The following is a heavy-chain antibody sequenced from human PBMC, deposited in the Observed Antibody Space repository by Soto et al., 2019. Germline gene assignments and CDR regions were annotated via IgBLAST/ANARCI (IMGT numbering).Heavy chain of an antibody. V-gene: IGHV3-15*07. CDR1: GFTFSNAW. CDR2: IKSKTDGGTT. Sequence: EVQLVESGGGLVKPGGSLRLSCAASGFTFSNAWMNWVRQAPGKGLEWVGRIKSKTDGGTTDYAAPVKGRFPKSRDNSKNTLYLQMNSLKTEDTAVYYCTTDHGYPDAFDIWGQGTMVTVSS. CDR3: TTDHGYPDAFDI. J-gene: IGHJ3*02. D-gene: IGHD6-25*01.